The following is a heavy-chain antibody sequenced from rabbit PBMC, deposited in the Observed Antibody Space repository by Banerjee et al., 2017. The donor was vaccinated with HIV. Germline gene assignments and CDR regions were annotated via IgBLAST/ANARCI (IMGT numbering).Heavy chain of an antibody. D-gene: IGHD1-1*01. CDR3: ARSSAYADGMDL. J-gene: IGHJ6*01. V-gene: IGHV1S45*01. CDR1: AFSFSTKYV. CDR2: INTSTGNT. Sequence: QEQLEESGGDLVKPEGSLTLTCTASAFSFSTKYVMCWVRQAPGKGLEWIACINTSTGNTVYASWAKGRFTISKTSSTTVTLQMTSLTAADTATYFCARSSAYADGMDLWGPGTLVTVS.